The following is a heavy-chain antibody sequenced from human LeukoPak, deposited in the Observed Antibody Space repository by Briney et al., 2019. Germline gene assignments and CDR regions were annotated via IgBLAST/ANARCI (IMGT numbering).Heavy chain of an antibody. CDR2: ISYDGSNK. CDR3: APGGSGSLPPSYFDY. D-gene: IGHD1-26*01. V-gene: IGHV3-30*03. CDR1: GFTFSSYG. Sequence: GRSLRLSCAASGFTFSSYGMHWVRQAPGKGLEWVAVISYDGSNKYYADSVKGRFTISRDNSKNTLYLQMNSLRAEDTAVYFCAPGGSGSLPPSYFDYWGQGTLVTVSS. J-gene: IGHJ4*02.